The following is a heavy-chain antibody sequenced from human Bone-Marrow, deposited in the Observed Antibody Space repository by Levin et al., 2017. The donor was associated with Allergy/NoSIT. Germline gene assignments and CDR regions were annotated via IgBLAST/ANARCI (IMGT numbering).Heavy chain of an antibody. CDR1: GYTFTSYH. D-gene: IGHD3/OR15-3a*01. V-gene: IGHV1-18*01. CDR2: STPSSGDT. Sequence: ASVKVSCKASGYTFTSYHITWVRQAAGQGPEWMGRSTPSSGDTIYAQRLQGRVTMTTDTSTRTAYLELRSLRSDDTAVYYCARARDVRGFWPGSQGDYSDYYMGVWGQGTTVTVS. CDR3: ARARDVRGFWPGSQGDYSDYYMGV. J-gene: IGHJ6*02.